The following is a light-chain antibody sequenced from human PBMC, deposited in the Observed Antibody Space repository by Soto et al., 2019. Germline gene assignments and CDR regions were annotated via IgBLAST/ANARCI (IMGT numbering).Light chain of an antibody. CDR3: SSYTSSSIV. CDR1: SSDVGGCNY. CDR2: DVS. V-gene: IGLV2-14*01. J-gene: IGLJ1*01. Sequence: QSVLTQPASVSGSPGQSSTISCTATSSDVGGCNYVSWYQQHPGKAPKLMIYDVSNRPSGVSNRFSGSKSGNTASLTISGLQAEDEADYYCSSYTSSSIVFGTGTKVTVL.